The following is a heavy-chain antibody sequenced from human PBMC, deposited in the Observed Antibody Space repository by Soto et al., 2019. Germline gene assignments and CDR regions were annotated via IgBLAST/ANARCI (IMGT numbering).Heavy chain of an antibody. Sequence: VQLQESGPGLVKPSETLSLSCDVSGASLLSSYWSWVRQPAGKGLEWIGHIFSSGRTSYNPSLKSRVTMTIDTPNNKFSLNLKSVTAADTAVYYCAKGWDVKYFDHGGQGARVTVSS. CDR3: AKGWDVKYFDH. CDR2: IFSSGRT. CDR1: GASLLSSY. V-gene: IGHV4-4*07. J-gene: IGHJ4*02. D-gene: IGHD1-26*01.